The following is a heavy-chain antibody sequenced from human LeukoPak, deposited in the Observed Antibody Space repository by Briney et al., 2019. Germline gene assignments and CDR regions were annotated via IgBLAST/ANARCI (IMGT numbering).Heavy chain of an antibody. CDR2: IYYSGST. CDR3: ASNYFRGYSSGWHFDY. CDR1: GGSISSSSYY. Sequence: SETLSLTCTVSGGSISSSSYYWGWIRQPPGKGLEWIGSIYYSGSTYYNPSLKSRVTISVDTSKNQFSLKLSSVTAADTAVYYCASNYFRGYSSGWHFDYWGQGTLVTVSS. D-gene: IGHD6-19*01. V-gene: IGHV4-39*01. J-gene: IGHJ4*02.